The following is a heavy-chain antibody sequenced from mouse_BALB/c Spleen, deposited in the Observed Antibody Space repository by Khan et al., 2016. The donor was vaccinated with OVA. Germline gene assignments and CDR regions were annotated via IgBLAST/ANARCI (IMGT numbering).Heavy chain of an antibody. CDR1: GYKFTDYA. D-gene: IGHD2-13*01. V-gene: IGHV1S137*01. CDR3: VRGEKFAY. J-gene: IGHJ3*01. CDR2: ISTNYGDA. Sequence: QVQLKESGAELVRPGVSVKISCKASGYKFTDYAMHWVKQRHAKSLEWIGVISTNYGDADYNQKFQGKASMTVDSSSSTVYMELARLTSEDSAIYFCVRGEKFAYWGQGTLVTVSA.